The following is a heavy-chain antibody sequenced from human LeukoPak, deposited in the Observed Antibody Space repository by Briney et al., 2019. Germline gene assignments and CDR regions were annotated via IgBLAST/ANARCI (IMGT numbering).Heavy chain of an antibody. Sequence: SETLSLTCTVSGGSISSYYWSWIRQPPGKGLEWIGYIYYSGSTNYNPSLKSRVTISVDTSKNQFSLKLSSVTAADTAVYYCARRRYDILTATRGDWFDPWGQGTLVTVSS. J-gene: IGHJ5*02. CDR3: ARRRYDILTATRGDWFDP. CDR2: IYYSGST. V-gene: IGHV4-59*08. D-gene: IGHD3-9*01. CDR1: GGSISSYY.